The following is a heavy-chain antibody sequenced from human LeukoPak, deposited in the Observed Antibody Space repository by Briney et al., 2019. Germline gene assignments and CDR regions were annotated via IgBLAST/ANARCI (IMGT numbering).Heavy chain of an antibody. D-gene: IGHD2-15*01. Sequence: ASVKVSCKASGYTFTAYYVDWVRQAPGQGLEWMGWINPNTGVTKYAQKFQGRVTMTRDTSINTAFMELNRLRSDDTAVYYCARAIKSSGRYCSGGSCPVGSNWFDPWGQGTLVTVSS. CDR3: ARAIKSSGRYCSGGSCPVGSNWFDP. J-gene: IGHJ5*02. V-gene: IGHV1-2*02. CDR1: GYTFTAYY. CDR2: INPNTGVT.